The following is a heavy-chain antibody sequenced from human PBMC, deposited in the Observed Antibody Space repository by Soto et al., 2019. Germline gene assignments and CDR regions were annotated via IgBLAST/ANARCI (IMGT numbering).Heavy chain of an antibody. CDR2: ISAYNGNT. CDR3: ARRASGWFLDV. D-gene: IGHD6-19*01. Sequence: GASVEVSCKASGYTFTSYGISWVRQAPGQGLEWMGRISAYNGNTIYAQKLQGRVTMTTDTSTSTAYMELRSLRSDDTAVYYCARRASGWFLDVWGQGTTVTVSS. J-gene: IGHJ6*02. CDR1: GYTFTSYG. V-gene: IGHV1-18*01.